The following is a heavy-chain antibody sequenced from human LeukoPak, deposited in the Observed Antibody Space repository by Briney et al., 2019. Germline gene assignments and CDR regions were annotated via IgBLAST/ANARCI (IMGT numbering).Heavy chain of an antibody. V-gene: IGHV3-74*01. Sequence: GGSLRLSCAVSGFTFSSYWMYWVRQAPGKGLVWVSRISSDGSSATYADSVKGRFTISRDNAKNTLYLQMNSLRAEDTAVYYCAAFVGIAAGWGQGTLVTVSS. CDR1: GFTFSSYW. CDR3: AAFVGIAAG. J-gene: IGHJ4*02. CDR2: ISSDGSSA. D-gene: IGHD6-13*01.